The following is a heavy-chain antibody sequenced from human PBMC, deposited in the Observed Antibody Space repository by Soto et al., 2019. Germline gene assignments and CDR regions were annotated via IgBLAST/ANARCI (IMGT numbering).Heavy chain of an antibody. CDR2: IYHSGST. J-gene: IGHJ4*02. V-gene: IGHV4-30-2*01. CDR1: GGSISSGGYS. Sequence: PSETLSLTCAVSGGSISSGGYSWSWIRQPPGKGLEWIGYIYHSGSTYYNPSLKSRVTISVDRSKNQFSLKLSSVTAADTAVYYCARVVWFGELLSGPFDYWGQGTLVTAPQ. CDR3: ARVVWFGELLSGPFDY. D-gene: IGHD3-10*01.